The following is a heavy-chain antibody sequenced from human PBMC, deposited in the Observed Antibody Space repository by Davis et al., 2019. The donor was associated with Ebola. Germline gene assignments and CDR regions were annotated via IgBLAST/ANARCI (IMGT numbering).Heavy chain of an antibody. V-gene: IGHV4-59*08. J-gene: IGHJ3*02. Sequence: SETLSLTCSASGGSINSFLWTWIRQPPGKGLEWVGCMFYNGDTNYNPSLKSRVTISVDTSKNQFSLKLSSVTAADTAVYYCARQKVTNAFDIWGQGTMVTISS. CDR2: MFYNGDT. CDR1: GGSINSFL. CDR3: ARQKVTNAFDI.